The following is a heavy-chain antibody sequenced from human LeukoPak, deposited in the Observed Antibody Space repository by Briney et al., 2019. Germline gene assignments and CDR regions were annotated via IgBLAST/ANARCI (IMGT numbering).Heavy chain of an antibody. D-gene: IGHD1-26*01. CDR2: ISWNSGSI. V-gene: IGHV3-9*01. J-gene: IGHJ4*02. Sequence: QSGGSLRLSCAASGFTFDDYAMHWVRQAPGKGLEWVSGISWNSGSIGYADSVKGRFTISRDNAKNSLYLQMNSLRAEDTALYYCAKDLKDGSYVLFRGGPVGFDYWGQGTLVTVSS. CDR3: AKDLKDGSYVLFRGGPVGFDY. CDR1: GFTFDDYA.